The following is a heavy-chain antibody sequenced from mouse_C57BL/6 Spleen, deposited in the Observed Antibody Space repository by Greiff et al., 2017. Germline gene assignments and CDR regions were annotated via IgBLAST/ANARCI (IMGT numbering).Heavy chain of an antibody. J-gene: IGHJ4*01. CDR2: IYPGSGST. CDR1: GYTFTSYW. CDR3: ARSTTVVDDYAMDY. V-gene: IGHV1-55*01. Sequence: VKLQESGAELVKPGASVKMSCKASGYTFTSYWVTWVKQRPGQGLEWIGDIYPGSGSTNYNEKFKSKATLTVDTSSSTAYMQLSSLTSEDSAVYYCARSTTVVDDYAMDYWGQGTSVTVSS. D-gene: IGHD1-1*01.